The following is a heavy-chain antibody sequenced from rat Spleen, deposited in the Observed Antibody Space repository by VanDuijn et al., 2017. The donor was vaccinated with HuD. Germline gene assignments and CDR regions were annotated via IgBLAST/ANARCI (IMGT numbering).Heavy chain of an antibody. CDR3: ARRHYGYTDYFDY. CDR1: GFTFNNFD. CDR2: ISYGDSSGHSGT. D-gene: IGHD1-9*01. Sequence: EVQLVESDGGFVQPGRSLKLSCAASGFTFNNFDMAWVRQAPRKGLEWVATISYGDSSGHSGTYYRDSVKGRFTISRDNAKSTLSLQMDSLRSEDTATYYCARRHYGYTDYFDYWGQGVMVTVSS. J-gene: IGHJ2*01. V-gene: IGHV5-29*01.